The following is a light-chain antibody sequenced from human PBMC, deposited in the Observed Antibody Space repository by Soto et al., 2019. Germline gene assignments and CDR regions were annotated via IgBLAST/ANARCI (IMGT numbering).Light chain of an antibody. V-gene: IGLV3-9*01. CDR1: NIGSKI. CDR2: RDK. CDR3: QVWDTSTGI. Sequence: SYALTQPLSVSVALGQTARITCGGNNIGSKILHWYQQKPGQAPGVVIYRDKYRPSGIPERFSGSNSGNTATLTISRAQAGDEGDYYCQVWDTSTGIFGGGTKLTV. J-gene: IGLJ2*01.